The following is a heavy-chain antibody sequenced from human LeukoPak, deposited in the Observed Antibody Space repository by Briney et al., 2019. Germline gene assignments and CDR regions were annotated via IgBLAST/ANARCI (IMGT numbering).Heavy chain of an antibody. CDR3: ATFCSSTSCWQTVDY. D-gene: IGHD2-2*01. CDR1: GYTLTELS. CDR2: FDPEDGET. J-gene: IGHJ4*02. V-gene: IGHV1-24*01. Sequence: ASVKVSCKVSGYTLTELSMHWVRQAPGKGLEWMGGFDPEDGETIYAQKFQGRVTMTEDTSTGTAYMELSSLRSEDTAVYYCATFCSSTSCWQTVDYWGQGTLVTVSS.